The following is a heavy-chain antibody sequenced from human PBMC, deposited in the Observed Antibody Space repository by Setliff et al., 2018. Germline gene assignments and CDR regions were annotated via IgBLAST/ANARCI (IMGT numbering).Heavy chain of an antibody. CDR1: GGTFSSYA. J-gene: IGHJ3*02. Sequence: SVKVSCKASGGTFSSYAISWVRQAPGQGLEWMGRIIPIFGTANYAQKFQCRVTITADKSTSTAYMELSSLRAEDTAVYYCASRRGLEWSLGAFDIWGQGTMVTVSS. V-gene: IGHV1-69*06. CDR3: ASRRGLEWSLGAFDI. D-gene: IGHD3-3*01. CDR2: IIPIFGTA.